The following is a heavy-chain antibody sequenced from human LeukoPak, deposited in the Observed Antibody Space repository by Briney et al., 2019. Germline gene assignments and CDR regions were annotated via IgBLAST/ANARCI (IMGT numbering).Heavy chain of an antibody. D-gene: IGHD6-13*01. CDR1: GFIVSDNC. V-gene: IGHV3-66*02. J-gene: IGHJ4*02. CDR2: IYSLGDT. Sequence: GGSLRLSCTASGFIVSDNCVSWVRQAPGKGREWVSLIYSLGDTYYADSVKGRFTISRDTSNNTLFLQMNSLRSEDTAIYYCVKGPWMAAGFLRPFEDWGKGTLVTVSS. CDR3: VKGPWMAAGFLRPFED.